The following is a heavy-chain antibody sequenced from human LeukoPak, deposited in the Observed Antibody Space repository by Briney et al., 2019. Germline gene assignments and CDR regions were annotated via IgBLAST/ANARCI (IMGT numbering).Heavy chain of an antibody. Sequence: GGSLRLSCAASGFTFSSYAMHWVRQAPGKGLEWVAVISYDGSNKYYADSVKGRFTISRDNAKNSLYLQMNSLRAEDTAVYYCARGGGSGSYPDYWGQGTLVTVSS. V-gene: IGHV3-30*04. CDR2: ISYDGSNK. J-gene: IGHJ4*02. CDR1: GFTFSSYA. CDR3: ARGGGSGSYPDY. D-gene: IGHD3-10*01.